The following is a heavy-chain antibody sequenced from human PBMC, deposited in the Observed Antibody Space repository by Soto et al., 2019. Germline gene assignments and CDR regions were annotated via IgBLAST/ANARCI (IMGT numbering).Heavy chain of an antibody. Sequence: EVQLVESGGGLVQPGGSLRLSCAASGFTFSSYWMYWVRQAPGKGLEWVSHMNNDGSYTIYAESVKGRFTFSRDNAKNTLYLQMNSLRAEDTAVYYCVRGGYMHACDFWGQGTMVTVSS. CDR1: GFTFSSYW. J-gene: IGHJ3*01. CDR2: MNNDGSYT. D-gene: IGHD6-13*01. V-gene: IGHV3-74*01. CDR3: VRGGYMHACDF.